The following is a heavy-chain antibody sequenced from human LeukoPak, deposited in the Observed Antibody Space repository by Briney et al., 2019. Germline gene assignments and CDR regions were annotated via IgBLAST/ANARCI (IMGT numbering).Heavy chain of an antibody. CDR2: IYHSGST. D-gene: IGHD3-22*01. Sequence: SETLSLTCTVSGYSISSGYYWGWIRQPPGKGLEWIGSIYHSGSTDYNPSLKSRVTISVDTSKNQFSLKLSSVTAADTAVYYCARGANYYDSSGYYSPNFDYRGQGTLVTVSS. CDR3: ARGANYYDSSGYYSPNFDY. J-gene: IGHJ4*02. V-gene: IGHV4-38-2*02. CDR1: GYSISSGYY.